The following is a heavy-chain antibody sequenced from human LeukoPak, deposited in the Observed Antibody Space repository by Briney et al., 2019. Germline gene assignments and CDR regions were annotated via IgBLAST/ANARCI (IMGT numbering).Heavy chain of an antibody. V-gene: IGHV4-4*07. CDR3: ARVVPTATLFDS. CDR1: GGSISSYY. D-gene: IGHD2-2*01. CDR2: VYISGSS. J-gene: IGHJ4*02. Sequence: SETLSLTCTVSGGSISSYYWSWIRQPAGKGLEWIGRVYISGSSNYNPSLKSRVTMSVDTSKNQFPLKLTSVTAADTAVYYCARVVPTATLFDSWGQGTLVTVSS.